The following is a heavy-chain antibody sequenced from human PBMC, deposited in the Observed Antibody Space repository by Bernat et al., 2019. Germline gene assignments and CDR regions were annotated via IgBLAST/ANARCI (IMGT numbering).Heavy chain of an antibody. V-gene: IGHV3-48*04. CDR1: GFTFSSYA. Sequence: EVQLLESGGGLVQPGGSLRLSCAASGFTFSSYAMSWVRQAPGKGLEWVSYISSSSSYTNYADSVKGRFTISRDNAKNSLYLQMNSLRAEDTAVYYCARVGRGSSWSYYYYYMDVWGKGTTVTVSS. CDR2: ISSSSSYT. D-gene: IGHD6-13*01. J-gene: IGHJ6*03. CDR3: ARVGRGSSWSYYYYYMDV.